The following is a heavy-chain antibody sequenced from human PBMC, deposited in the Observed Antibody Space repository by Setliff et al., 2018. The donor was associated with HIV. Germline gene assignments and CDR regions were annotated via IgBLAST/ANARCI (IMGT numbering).Heavy chain of an antibody. V-gene: IGHV5-51*01. CDR1: GYSFTNYW. CDR3: ARTSGARTTDY. D-gene: IGHD1-1*01. J-gene: IGHJ4*02. Sequence: GESLKISCKGSGYSFTNYWIAWVRQMPGKGLEWMGIIYPGDSDTRYSPSFQGHVTISVDKSISTVYLQWSNLKASDSAMYYCARTSGARTTDYWGQGTLVTVS. CDR2: IYPGDSDT.